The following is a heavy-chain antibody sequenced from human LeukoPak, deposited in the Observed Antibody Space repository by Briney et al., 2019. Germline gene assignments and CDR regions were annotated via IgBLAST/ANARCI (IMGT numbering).Heavy chain of an antibody. CDR2: IIPIFGTA. J-gene: IGHJ6*02. V-gene: IGHV1-69*13. D-gene: IGHD6-13*01. CDR1: GGTFSSYA. CDR3: ARDGAAAGNYYYYGMDV. Sequence: SVKVSCTASGGTFSSYAISWVRQAPGQGLEWMGGIIPIFGTANYAQKFQGRVTITADESTSTAYMELSSLRSEDTAVYYCARDGAAAGNYYYYGMDVWAKGPRSPSP.